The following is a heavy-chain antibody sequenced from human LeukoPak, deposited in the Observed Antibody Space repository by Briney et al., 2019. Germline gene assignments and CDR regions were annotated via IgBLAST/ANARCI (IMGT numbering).Heavy chain of an antibody. D-gene: IGHD3-22*01. CDR3: ARDLKNYYYDSSGCLGY. J-gene: IGHJ4*02. V-gene: IGHV3-30-3*01. CDR1: GSTFSSYA. CDR2: ISYDGSNK. Sequence: GGSLRLSCAASGSTFSSYAMHWVRQAPGKGLEWVAVISYDGSNKYYADSVKGRFTISRGNSKNTLYLQMNSLRAEDTAVYYCARDLKNYYYDSSGCLGYWGQGTLVTVSS.